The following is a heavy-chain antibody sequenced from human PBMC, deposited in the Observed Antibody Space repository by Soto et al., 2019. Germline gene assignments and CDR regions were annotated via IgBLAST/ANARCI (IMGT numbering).Heavy chain of an antibody. CDR1: GYTFTSYG. Sequence: QVQLVQSGAEVKKPGASVKVSCKASGYTFTSYGISWVRQAPGQGLEGMGWISAYNGNTNYAQKLQRRVTMTTDTSTSTADMELRSLGSDDTAGYYCARGEAVAGYYYYGMDVWGQGTTVTVSS. CDR3: ARGEAVAGYYYYGMDV. D-gene: IGHD6-19*01. CDR2: ISAYNGNT. V-gene: IGHV1-18*01. J-gene: IGHJ6*02.